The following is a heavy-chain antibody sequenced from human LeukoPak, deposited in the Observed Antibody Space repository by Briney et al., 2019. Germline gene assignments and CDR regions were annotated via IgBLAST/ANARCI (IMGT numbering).Heavy chain of an antibody. CDR3: ARDSAGNDY. D-gene: IGHD6-13*01. J-gene: IGHJ4*02. CDR2: IKQDGSEK. Sequence: PGGSLRLFSAASGFTFSNYWMNWVRQAPGKGLEWVANIKQDGSEKYYVDSAKGRFTISRDNAKNSLYLQMNSLRAEDTAMYYCARDSAGNDYWGQGTLVTVSS. V-gene: IGHV3-7*01. CDR1: GFTFSNYW.